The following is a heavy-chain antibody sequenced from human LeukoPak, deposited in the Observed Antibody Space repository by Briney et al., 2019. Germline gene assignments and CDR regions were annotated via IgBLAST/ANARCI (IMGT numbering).Heavy chain of an antibody. CDR2: IYPGDPDT. J-gene: IGHJ4*02. CDR1: GYSFTSYW. Sequence: GESLKISCKGSGYSFTSYWIGWVRQMPGKGLEWMGIIYPGDPDTRYSPSFQGQVTISADKSISTAYLQWSSLKASDTAMYYCARHYCSSTSCYGDDYWGQGTLVTVSS. D-gene: IGHD2-2*01. CDR3: ARHYCSSTSCYGDDY. V-gene: IGHV5-51*01.